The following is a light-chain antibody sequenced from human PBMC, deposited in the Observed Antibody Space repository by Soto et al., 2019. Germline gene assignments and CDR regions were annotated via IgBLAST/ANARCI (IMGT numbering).Light chain of an antibody. J-gene: IGKJ1*01. Sequence: EFVLTQSPGTLSLSPGERATLSCRASQTVRNNYLAWYQQKPGQAPRLLIYDASSRATGIPARFSGSGSGTDFTLTISSLEPEDFAVYYCQQRSNWTFGQGTKVDIK. CDR3: QQRSNWT. V-gene: IGKV3D-20*02. CDR1: QTVRNNY. CDR2: DAS.